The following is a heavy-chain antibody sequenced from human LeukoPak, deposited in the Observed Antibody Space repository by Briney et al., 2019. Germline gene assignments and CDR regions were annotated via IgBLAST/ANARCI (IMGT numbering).Heavy chain of an antibody. D-gene: IGHD4-17*01. CDR2: IYHDGRT. V-gene: IGHV4-38-2*02. J-gene: IGHJ4*02. CDR1: GYSISSGYC. CDR3: ARGSYGDYVFDY. Sequence: PSETLSLTCTVSGYSISSGYCWGWIRQPPGKGLEWIGTIYHDGRTYFNPSFKNRVTISVGTSKKQFSLKLSSVTGADTAVYYCARGSYGDYVFDYWGQGTLVTVSS.